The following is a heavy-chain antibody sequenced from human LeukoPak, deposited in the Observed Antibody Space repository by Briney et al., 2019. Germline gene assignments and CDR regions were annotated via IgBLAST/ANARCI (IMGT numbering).Heavy chain of an antibody. V-gene: IGHV4-30-2*01. J-gene: IGHJ4*02. Sequence: SETLSLTCTVSGGSISNGGYYWSWIRQPPGKGLEWIGYIYHSGSTYYNPSLKSRVTISVDRSKNQFSLKLSSVTAADTAVYYCARLGSAFASFDYWGQGTLVTVSS. D-gene: IGHD3-16*01. CDR1: GGSISNGGYY. CDR2: IYHSGST. CDR3: ARLGSAFASFDY.